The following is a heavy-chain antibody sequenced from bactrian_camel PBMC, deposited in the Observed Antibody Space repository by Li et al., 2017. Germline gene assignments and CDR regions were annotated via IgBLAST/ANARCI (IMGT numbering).Heavy chain of an antibody. Sequence: HVQLVESGGGLVQPGGSLRLSCAGSGFTFSDYWMYWVRQAPGKGLEWVSSINSGDDATLYAGSVTGRFTISRDNAKNTLYLHMNSLKYEDTAVYYCASLSAVASTSMKSHWGQGTQVTVS. D-gene: IGHD4*01. V-gene: IGHV3S1*01. CDR3: ASLSAVASTSMKSH. CDR1: GFTFSDYW. J-gene: IGHJ4*01. CDR2: INSGDDAT.